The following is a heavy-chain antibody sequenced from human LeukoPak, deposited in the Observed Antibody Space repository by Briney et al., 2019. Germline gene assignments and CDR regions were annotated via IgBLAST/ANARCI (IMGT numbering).Heavy chain of an antibody. J-gene: IGHJ4*02. D-gene: IGHD1/OR15-1a*01. V-gene: IGHV4-4*07. CDR1: GGSLSGYH. CDR3: AKLRTSATFLVS. CDR2: VHSSGTP. Sequence: SETLSPTCTVSGGSLSGYHWSWIRQPAGKGLEWIGRVHSSGTPHHNPSLESRVTMSVDTSNNQFSLRLAYVTAADTAVYYCAKLRTSATFLVSWGQGTLVTVSS.